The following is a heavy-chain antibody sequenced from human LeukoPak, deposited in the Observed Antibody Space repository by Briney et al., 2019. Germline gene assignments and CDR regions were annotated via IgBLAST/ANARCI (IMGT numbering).Heavy chain of an antibody. Sequence: GGSLRLSCAASGFTFSSYWMSWVRQAPGKGLEWVANIKQDGSEKYYVDSVKGRFTISKDNAKNSLYLQMNSLRAEDTAVYYCARYYGSGVYYFDYWGKGTLVTVSS. J-gene: IGHJ4*02. CDR1: GFTFSSYW. D-gene: IGHD3-10*01. CDR2: IKQDGSEK. CDR3: ARYYGSGVYYFDY. V-gene: IGHV3-7*01.